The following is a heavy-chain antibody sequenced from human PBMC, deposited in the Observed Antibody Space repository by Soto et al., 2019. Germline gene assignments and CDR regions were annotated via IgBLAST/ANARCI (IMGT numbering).Heavy chain of an antibody. Sequence: SETLSLTCSGSCGSINSYYWSWIRQPPGKGLEWIGYIFYSGRSGSTNYNPSLKSRVTISVDTSKNQFSLKVSSVTAADTAVYYCAKTALGWLDPWGQGTLVTVSS. CDR1: CGSINSYY. CDR2: IFYSGRSGST. CDR3: AKTALGWLDP. V-gene: IGHV4-59*01. J-gene: IGHJ5*02. D-gene: IGHD2-21*02.